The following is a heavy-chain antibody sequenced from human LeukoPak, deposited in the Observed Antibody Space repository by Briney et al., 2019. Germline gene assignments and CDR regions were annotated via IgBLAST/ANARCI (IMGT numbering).Heavy chain of an antibody. CDR1: GYTFTGYY. J-gene: IGHJ4*02. D-gene: IGHD3-22*01. V-gene: IGHV1-2*02. CDR2: INPNSGGT. CDR3: ARDSKAIYDSSGYYTDY. Sequence: ASVKVSCKASGYTFTGYYMHWVRQAPGQGLEWMGWINPNSGGTNYAQKFQGRVTMTRDTSISTAYMELSRLRSDDTAVYYCARDSKAIYDSSGYYTDYWGQGTLVTVSS.